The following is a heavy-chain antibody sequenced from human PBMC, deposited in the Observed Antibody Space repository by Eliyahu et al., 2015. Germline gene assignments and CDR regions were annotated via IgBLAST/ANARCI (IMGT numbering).Heavy chain of an antibody. CDR3: ASHSSGWSAEYFQH. J-gene: IGHJ1*01. CDR2: IYXSGST. D-gene: IGHD6-19*01. V-gene: IGHV4-39*01. Sequence: QLQLQESGPGLVKPSETLSLTCTVSGGXXSSXSYYWGWIRQPPGXGLEWIGSIYXSGSTYYNPSLKSRVTISVDTSKNQFSLKLSSVTAADTAVYYCASHSSGWSAEYFQHWGQGTLVTVSS. CDR1: GGXXSSXSYY.